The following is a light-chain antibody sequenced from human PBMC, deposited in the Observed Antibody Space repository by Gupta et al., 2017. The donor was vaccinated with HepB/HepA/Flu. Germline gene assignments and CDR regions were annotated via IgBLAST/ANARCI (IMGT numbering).Light chain of an antibody. Sequence: DIQMTQSPSSLSASVGDRVTITCRASQSISSYLNWYQQKPGKAPKLLIYAASSWQSGVPSRFSGSGSGTDFTLTISSRQPEDFATYYCQQSDSNPSLTFGQGTRLEIK. CDR3: QQSDSNPSLT. J-gene: IGKJ5*01. V-gene: IGKV1-39*01. CDR2: AAS. CDR1: QSISSY.